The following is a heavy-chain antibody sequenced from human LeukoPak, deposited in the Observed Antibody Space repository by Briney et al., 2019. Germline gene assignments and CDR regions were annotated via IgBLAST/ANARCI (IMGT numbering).Heavy chain of an antibody. CDR1: GFTFSSYR. J-gene: IGHJ4*02. Sequence: GGSLRLSCEGSGFTFSSYRMSWVRQAPGKGLEWVANMKYDGSEKYYVDSVKGRFTISRDNAKNSLYLQMNSLRAEDTAVYYSARDIGAAGLFLDYWGQGALVTVSS. CDR3: ARDIGAAGLFLDY. CDR2: MKYDGSEK. D-gene: IGHD6-13*01. V-gene: IGHV3-7*01.